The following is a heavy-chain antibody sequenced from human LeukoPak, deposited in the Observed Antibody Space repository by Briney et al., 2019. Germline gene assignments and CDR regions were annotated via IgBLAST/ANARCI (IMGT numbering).Heavy chain of an antibody. CDR2: INDSGRI. Sequence: RPPETLSLTCAVYGGSFSNYYWSWIRQPPGKGLEWIGEINDSGRINYNPSLMSRVTVSVDTSKNQFSLRLTSVTATDTAVYYCARRWNYGRNYYIDVWGNGATVSVSS. CDR3: ARRWNYGRNYYIDV. CDR1: GGSFSNYY. V-gene: IGHV4-34*01. D-gene: IGHD1-7*01. J-gene: IGHJ6*03.